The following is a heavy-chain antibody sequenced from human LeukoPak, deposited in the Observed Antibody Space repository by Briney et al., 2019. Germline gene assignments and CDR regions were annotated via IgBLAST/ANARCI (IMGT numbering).Heavy chain of an antibody. D-gene: IGHD3-22*01. CDR3: ARDYRYYDSSGLSWYFDL. CDR1: GGSISSGSYY. J-gene: IGHJ2*01. Sequence: SETLSLTCTVSGGSISSGSYYWRWIRQPAGAGLEWIGRIYISGSTDYNPSLRSRVTISVDTSKNQFSLNLSSVTAADTAVYYCARDYRYYDSSGLSWYFDLWGRGTLVTVSS. V-gene: IGHV4-61*02. CDR2: IYISGST.